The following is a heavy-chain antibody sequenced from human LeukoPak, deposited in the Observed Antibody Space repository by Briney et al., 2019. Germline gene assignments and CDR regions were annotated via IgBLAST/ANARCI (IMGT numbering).Heavy chain of an antibody. CDR1: GFTFSSYG. CDR2: ISGSGGST. D-gene: IGHD3-10*01. CDR3: AKGHYYGSGSYWV. Sequence: GGTLRLSCAASGFTFSSYGMSWVRQAPGKGLEWVSAISGSGGSTYYADSVKGRFTISRDNSKNTLYLQMNSLRAEDTAVYYCAKGHYYGSGSYWVWGQGTLVTVSS. J-gene: IGHJ4*02. V-gene: IGHV3-23*01.